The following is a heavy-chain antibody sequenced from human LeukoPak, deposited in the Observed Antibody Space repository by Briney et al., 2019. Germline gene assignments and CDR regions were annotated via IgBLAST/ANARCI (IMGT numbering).Heavy chain of an antibody. CDR3: ARDMGAPDYGSYSVDY. V-gene: IGHV4-61*01. CDR1: GGSVSSGSYY. Sequence: TSETLSLTCTVSGGSVSSGSYYWSWIRQPPGRGLEWNAYIHHSGSAAYNPSLKSRVTISRDMSTNQFSLKMTSVTAADTAVYFCARDMGAPDYGSYSVDYWGQGTLVTVSS. J-gene: IGHJ4*02. D-gene: IGHD4-23*01. CDR2: IHHSGSA.